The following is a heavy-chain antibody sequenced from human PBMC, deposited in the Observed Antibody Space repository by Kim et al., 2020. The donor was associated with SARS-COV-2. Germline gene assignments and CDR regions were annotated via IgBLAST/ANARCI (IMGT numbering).Heavy chain of an antibody. CDR3: WTFTYYYGSGSIGSYYGMDV. J-gene: IGHJ6*02. V-gene: IGHV3-21*01. CDR1: GFTFSSYS. Sequence: GGSLRLSCAASGFTFSSYSMNWVRQAPGKGLEWVSSISSSSSYIYYADSVKGRFTISRDNAKNSLYLQMNSLRAEDTAVYYCWTFTYYYGSGSIGSYYGMDVCGQGTTVTVSS. CDR2: ISSSSSYI. D-gene: IGHD3-10*01.